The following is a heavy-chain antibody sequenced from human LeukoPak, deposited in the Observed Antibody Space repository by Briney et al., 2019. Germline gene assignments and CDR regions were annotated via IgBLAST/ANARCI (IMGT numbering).Heavy chain of an antibody. D-gene: IGHD3-22*01. CDR3: SGYPYYYYYGMEV. J-gene: IGHJ6*02. Sequence: PGGSLRLSCAASGSTFSNAWMSWVRQAPGKGLEWVGRIKSKSDGGTAEYAAPVKGRFTISRDDSKNTLYLEMNSLKTEDTAVYYCSGYPYYYYYGMEVWGRGTTVTVSS. CDR2: IKSKSDGGTA. V-gene: IGHV3-15*01. CDR1: GSTFSNAW.